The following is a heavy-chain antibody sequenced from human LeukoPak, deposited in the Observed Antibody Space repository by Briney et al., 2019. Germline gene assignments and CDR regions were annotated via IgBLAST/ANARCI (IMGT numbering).Heavy chain of an antibody. CDR2: INPSGGST. CDR1: GYTFTSYY. V-gene: IGHV1-46*01. CDR3: ARDEGISSSDH. D-gene: IGHD6-13*01. Sequence: ASVKVSCKASGYTFTSYYMHWVRQAPGQGLEWMGIINPSGGSTSYAQKFQGRVTMTRDTSTNTAYMELRSLRSDDTAAYYCARDEGISSSDHWGQGTLVTVS. J-gene: IGHJ5*02.